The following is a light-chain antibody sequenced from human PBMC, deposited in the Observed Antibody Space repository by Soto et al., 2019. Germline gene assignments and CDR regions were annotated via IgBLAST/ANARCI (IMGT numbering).Light chain of an antibody. J-gene: IGKJ1*01. V-gene: IGKV1-5*01. CDR2: GAS. Sequence: DIHMTQSPSTLSASVGDRVTITCRASQSISTWLTWYQQKPGKAPKVLIYGASSLESGVPSRFSGSGSGTEFTFTITSLQPGDSATYYCQHYSTYPWTFGQGTKVDIK. CDR3: QHYSTYPWT. CDR1: QSISTW.